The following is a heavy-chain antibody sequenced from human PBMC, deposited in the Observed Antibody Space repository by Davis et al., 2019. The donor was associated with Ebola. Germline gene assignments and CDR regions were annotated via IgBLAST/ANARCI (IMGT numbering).Heavy chain of an antibody. Sequence: ASVKVSCKASRYIFTSYGISWVRQAPGQGLEWMGWIGARNDNTNYAQKFQGRVTMTTDTSTSTAYMELRSLRSDDTAVYYCTRGYSSSWYLIDHWGQGALVTVSS. CDR3: TRGYSSSWYLIDH. D-gene: IGHD6-13*01. J-gene: IGHJ4*02. CDR2: IGARNDNT. CDR1: RYIFTSYG. V-gene: IGHV1-18*01.